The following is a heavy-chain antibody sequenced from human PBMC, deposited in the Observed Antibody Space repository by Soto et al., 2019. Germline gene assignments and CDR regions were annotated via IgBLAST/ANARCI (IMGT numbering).Heavy chain of an antibody. CDR1: GYTLTELS. V-gene: IGHV1-24*01. CDR2: FDPEDGET. D-gene: IGHD2-15*01. Sequence: AASVKVSCKVSGYTLTELSMHWVRQAPGKGLEWMGGFDPEDGETIYAQKFQGRVTMTEDTSTDTAYMELSSLRSEDTAVYYCATVTPLGWELRAFDIWGQGTMVPVSS. CDR3: ATVTPLGWELRAFDI. J-gene: IGHJ3*02.